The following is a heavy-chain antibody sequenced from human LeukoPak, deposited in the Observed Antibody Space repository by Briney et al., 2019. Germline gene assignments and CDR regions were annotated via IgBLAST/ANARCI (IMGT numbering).Heavy chain of an antibody. CDR1: GSSFTSYW. V-gene: IGHV5-51*01. D-gene: IGHD6-13*01. CDR3: ATVPRIPAVGNTEYFQY. Sequence: PGESLQISCQGSGSSFTSYWIAWVRQLPGKGREWMGIVNTADSDTRNSPSFQGQVTISVDKSIITAYLQWSSLQASDTAMYYCATVPRIPAVGNTEYFQYWGQGTLVTVSS. CDR2: VNTADSDT. J-gene: IGHJ1*01.